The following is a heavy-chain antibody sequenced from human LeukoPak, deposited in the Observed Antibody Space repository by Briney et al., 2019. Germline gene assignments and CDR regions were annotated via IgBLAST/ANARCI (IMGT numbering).Heavy chain of an antibody. CDR2: INGDGSTT. CDR1: GFTFSSYW. J-gene: IGHJ4*02. D-gene: IGHD3-22*01. Sequence: GGSLRLSCAASGFTFSSYWMHWVRQAPGRRLMWVSRINGDGSTTNYADSVKGRFTISRDNAKNTLYLQMNSLRAEDTAVYYCARGSTYYDSSGQVPFDYWGQGTLVTVSS. V-gene: IGHV3-74*01. CDR3: ARGSTYYDSSGQVPFDY.